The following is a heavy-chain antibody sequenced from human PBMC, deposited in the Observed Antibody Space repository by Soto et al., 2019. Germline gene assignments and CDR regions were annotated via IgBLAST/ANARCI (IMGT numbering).Heavy chain of an antibody. D-gene: IGHD2-21*02. V-gene: IGHV3-23*01. CDR3: AKDGSWGDHYYFDN. CDR1: GFMFSSYA. CDR2: ISGSGGST. J-gene: IGHJ4*02. Sequence: GGSLRLSCAVSGFMFSSYAMTGGRQAPGKGLEWVSSISGSGGSTYYSDSVRGRFTISRDNSKKMLYLEMNSLKGDDTAVYYCAKDGSWGDHYYFDNWGQGTLVTVSS.